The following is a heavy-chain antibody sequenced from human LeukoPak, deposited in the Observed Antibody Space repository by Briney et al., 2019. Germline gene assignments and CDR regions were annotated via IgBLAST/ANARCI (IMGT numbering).Heavy chain of an antibody. CDR2: ISACNGNT. V-gene: IGHV1-18*01. Sequence: ASVKVSCKASGYTFTSYGISWVRQAPGQGLEWMGWISACNGNTNYAQKLQGRVTMTTDTSTSTAYMELRSLRSDDTAVYYCASSDYDSSGYNYFDYWGQGTLVTVSS. CDR3: ASSDYDSSGYNYFDY. CDR1: GYTFTSYG. D-gene: IGHD3-22*01. J-gene: IGHJ4*02.